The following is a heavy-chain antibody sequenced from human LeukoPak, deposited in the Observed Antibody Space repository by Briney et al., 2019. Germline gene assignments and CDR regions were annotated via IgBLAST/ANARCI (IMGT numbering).Heavy chain of an antibody. J-gene: IGHJ3*02. CDR3: AKDSGGWTQDAFDI. V-gene: IGHV3-30*18. CDR2: ISYDGSNK. Sequence: GGSLRLSCAAPGFTFSSYGMHWVRQAPGKGLEWVAVISYDGSNKYYADSVKGRFTISRDNSKNTLYLQMNSLRAEDTAVYYCAKDSGGWTQDAFDIWGQGTMVTVSS. D-gene: IGHD3/OR15-3a*01. CDR1: GFTFSSYG.